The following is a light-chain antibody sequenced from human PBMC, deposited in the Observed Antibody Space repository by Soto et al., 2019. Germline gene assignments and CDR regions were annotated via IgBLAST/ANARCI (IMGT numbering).Light chain of an antibody. CDR1: SSDVGSYNL. CDR2: EGS. V-gene: IGLV2-23*01. J-gene: IGLJ1*01. Sequence: QSALTQPDSVSGSPGQSITISCTGTSSDVGSYNLVSWYQHHPGKAPKPMIYEGSKRPSGVSNRFSGSKSGNTASLTISGLQAEDEADYYCCSYAGSSSFYVFGTGTKVTVL. CDR3: CSYAGSSSFYV.